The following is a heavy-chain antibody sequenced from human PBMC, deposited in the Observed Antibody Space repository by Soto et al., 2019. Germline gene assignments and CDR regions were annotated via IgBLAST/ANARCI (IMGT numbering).Heavy chain of an antibody. CDR3: VKNSGWFNT. V-gene: IGHV3-23*01. CDR1: GFTFGTTD. CDR2: IDGSGGIT. Sequence: GSLRLSCAASGFTFGTTDMSWVRQAPGEGLEWVSTIDGSGGITYYADSVKGRFTISRDNSRNTVYLQMNSLRGDDTALYYCVKNSGWFNTWGQGTMVTVSS. D-gene: IGHD6-19*01. J-gene: IGHJ3*02.